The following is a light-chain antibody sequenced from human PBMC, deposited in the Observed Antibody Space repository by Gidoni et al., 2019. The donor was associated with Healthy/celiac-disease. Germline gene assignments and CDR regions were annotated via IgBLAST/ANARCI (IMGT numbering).Light chain of an antibody. Sequence: IVMTQSPATLSVSPGERATLSCRASQSVSSNLAWYQQKPGQAPRLLIYGASTMATGIPARFSGSGSGTEFTLTISSLQSEDFAVYYCQQYNNWPPWTFGQGTKVEIK. CDR2: GAS. J-gene: IGKJ1*01. CDR1: QSVSSN. V-gene: IGKV3-15*01. CDR3: QQYNNWPPWT.